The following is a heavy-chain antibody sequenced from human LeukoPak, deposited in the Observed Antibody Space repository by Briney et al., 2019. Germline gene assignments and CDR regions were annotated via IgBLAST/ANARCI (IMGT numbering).Heavy chain of an antibody. J-gene: IGHJ4*02. V-gene: IGHV4-61*01. CDR1: AGSVSSGSYY. CDR2: IYYSGST. Sequence: PSETLSLTCTVSAGSVSSGSYYWSWIRQPPGKGLEWNGYIYYSGSTYYNPSLKSRVTISVDTSKNQFSLKLSSVTAADTAVYYSASIPTAPYYYDSSGYSRFDYWVQATLLTVPS. CDR3: ASIPTAPYYYDSSGYSRFDY. D-gene: IGHD3-22*01.